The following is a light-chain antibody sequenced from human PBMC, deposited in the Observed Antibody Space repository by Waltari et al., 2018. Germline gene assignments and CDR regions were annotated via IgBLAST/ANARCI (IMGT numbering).Light chain of an antibody. J-gene: IGLJ1*01. CDR2: GVS. CDR3: SSYTTTNTAYV. V-gene: IGLV2-14*03. Sequence: QSALTQPASVSGSPGQSITISCTGTTSDVGAYQYVSCYQHHPGKAPKLIIYGVSNRPSGVSNRFSGSKSGNTASLTISGLQADDEAEYYCSSYTTTNTAYVFGTGTKVTVL. CDR1: TSDVGAYQY.